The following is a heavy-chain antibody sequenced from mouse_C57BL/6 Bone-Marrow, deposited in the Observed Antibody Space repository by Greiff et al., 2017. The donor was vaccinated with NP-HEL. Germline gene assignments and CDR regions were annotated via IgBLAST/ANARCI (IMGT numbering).Heavy chain of an antibody. D-gene: IGHD4-1*01. CDR3: ASIWDYYAMDY. CDR2: ISNGGGST. Sequence: EVHLVESGGGLVQPGGSLKLSCAASGFTFSDYYMYWVRQTPEKRLEWVAYISNGGGSTYYPDTVKGRFTISRDNAKNTLYLQMSRLKSEDTAMYYCASIWDYYAMDYWGQGTSVTVSS. V-gene: IGHV5-12*01. CDR1: GFTFSDYY. J-gene: IGHJ4*01.